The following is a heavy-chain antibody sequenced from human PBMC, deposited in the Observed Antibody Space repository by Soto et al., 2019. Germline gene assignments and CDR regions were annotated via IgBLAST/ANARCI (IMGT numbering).Heavy chain of an antibody. CDR2: INAGNGNT. V-gene: IGHV1-3*01. CDR3: ARESYDNSGYFDYFDN. D-gene: IGHD3-22*01. CDR1: GYTFTSYA. J-gene: IGHJ4*02. Sequence: QVQLVQSGAEVKKPGASVKVSCKASGYTFTSYAMHWVRQAPGQRLEWMGWINAGNGNTKYSQNFQGRVTITRDTYASTAYMELSSLRSEDTAVYFCARESYDNSGYFDYFDNWGQGTLVTVSS.